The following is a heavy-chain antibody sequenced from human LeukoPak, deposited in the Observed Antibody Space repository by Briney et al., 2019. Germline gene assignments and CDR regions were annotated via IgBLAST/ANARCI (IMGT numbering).Heavy chain of an antibody. CDR1: GYTFTDYF. V-gene: IGHV1-2*02. Sequence: GASVKVSCKASGYTFTDYFIHWVRQAPGQGLEWMGWINPNIGDASYAQKFQDRVTMTRDRSINTAYMELSRLTSDDTAVYYCARMALDGGDSTGFDSWGQGTLVTVSS. J-gene: IGHJ5*01. CDR3: ARMALDGGDSTGFDS. CDR2: INPNIGDA. D-gene: IGHD2-21*02.